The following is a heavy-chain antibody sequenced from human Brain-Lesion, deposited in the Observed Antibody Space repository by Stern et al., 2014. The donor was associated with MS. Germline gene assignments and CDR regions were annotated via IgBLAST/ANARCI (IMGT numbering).Heavy chain of an antibody. Sequence: QVQLVESGGGVVQPGGTLRLTCVVSGFTFTSYSMRCFRQAPRKGLEWVAVVSYGGSNKYYARSLRGRFPLSGESSKNTLFLQVNSLRAEDSAVYYWARDPRDYPLQFPVLYAMDVWGQGTTVTVSS. CDR3: ARDPRDYPLQFPVLYAMDV. V-gene: IGHV3-30-3*01. J-gene: IGHJ6*02. CDR1: GFTFTSYS. CDR2: VSYGGSNK. D-gene: IGHD2-2*01.